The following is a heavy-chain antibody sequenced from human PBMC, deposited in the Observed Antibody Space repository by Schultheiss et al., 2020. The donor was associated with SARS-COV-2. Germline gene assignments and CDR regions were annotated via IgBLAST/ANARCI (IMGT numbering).Heavy chain of an antibody. J-gene: IGHJ3*02. CDR2: ISGSGQTT. CDR1: GFTFNIYA. CDR3: AKDSLGYCSSTSCHRPAFDI. Sequence: GESLKISCVASGFTFNIYAMNWVRQAPGKGLEWVSTISGSGQTTYYADSAKGRFTISRDNSKNTLYLQMNSLRAEDTAVYYCAKDSLGYCSSTSCHRPAFDIWGQGTMVTVSS. D-gene: IGHD2-2*01. V-gene: IGHV3-23*01.